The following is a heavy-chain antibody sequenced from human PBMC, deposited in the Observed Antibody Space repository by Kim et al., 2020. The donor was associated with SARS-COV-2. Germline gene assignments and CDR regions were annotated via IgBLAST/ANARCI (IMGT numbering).Heavy chain of an antibody. V-gene: IGHV5-51*01. Sequence: YSPCVRGRFTISVDKTVSTAYLQWSSLKASDTAMYYCTRSNRQGQRAFDIWGQGTLVSVSS. J-gene: IGHJ3*02. CDR3: TRSNRQGQRAFDI. D-gene: IGHD2-8*01.